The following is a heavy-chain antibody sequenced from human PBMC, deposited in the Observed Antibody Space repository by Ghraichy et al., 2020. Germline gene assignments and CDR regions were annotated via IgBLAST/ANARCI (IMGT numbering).Heavy chain of an antibody. D-gene: IGHD6-19*01. CDR1: GYSFAQYW. V-gene: IGHV5-51*01. CDR2: IYPSDSDT. J-gene: IGHJ3*02. Sequence: GESLNISCKASGYSFAQYWIAWVRQMPGKGLEWMGIIYPSDSDTRYSQSFQGQVTISADKSISTAYLQWSSLKASDTAIYYCARPVALGWNALNIWGQGTMVTVSS. CDR3: ARPVALGWNALNI.